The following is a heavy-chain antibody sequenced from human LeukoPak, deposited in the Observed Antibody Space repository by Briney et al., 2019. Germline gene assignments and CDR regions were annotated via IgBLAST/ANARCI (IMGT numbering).Heavy chain of an antibody. CDR2: IKQDGSEK. J-gene: IGHJ4*02. CDR1: GFTFSSYW. Sequence: GGSLRLSCAASGFTFSSYWMNWVRQAPGRGLEGVASIKQDGSEKYYVDSVKGRFTISRDNAKNSLYLQMNSLRAEDTAVYYCARDRTFASWGQGTLVTVSS. CDR3: ARDRTFAS. D-gene: IGHD3-16*01. V-gene: IGHV3-7*01.